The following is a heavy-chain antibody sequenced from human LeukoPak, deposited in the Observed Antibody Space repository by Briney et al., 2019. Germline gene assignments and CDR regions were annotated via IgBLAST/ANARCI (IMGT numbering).Heavy chain of an antibody. Sequence: SVKVSCKASGGTFSSYAISWVRQAPGQGLEWMGRIIPIFGTANYAQKFQGRVAITTDESTSTAYMELSSLRSEDTAVYYCAREEGELPRELDYWGQGTLVTVSS. CDR1: GGTFSSYA. CDR3: AREEGELPRELDY. CDR2: IIPIFGTA. D-gene: IGHD1-26*01. J-gene: IGHJ4*02. V-gene: IGHV1-69*05.